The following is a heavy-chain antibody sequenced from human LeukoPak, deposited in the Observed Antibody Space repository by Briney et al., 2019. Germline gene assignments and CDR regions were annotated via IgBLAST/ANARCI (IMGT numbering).Heavy chain of an antibody. Sequence: PGGSLRLSCAASGFTFSSYGMHWVRQAPGKGLEWVSVISYDGSNKYYADSVKGRFTISRDNSKNTLYLQMNSLRAEDTAVYYCAREWGRGGNSVDYFDYWGQGTLVTVSS. CDR3: AREWGRGGNSVDYFDY. CDR1: GFTFSSYG. J-gene: IGHJ4*02. V-gene: IGHV3-30*03. D-gene: IGHD4-23*01. CDR2: ISYDGSNK.